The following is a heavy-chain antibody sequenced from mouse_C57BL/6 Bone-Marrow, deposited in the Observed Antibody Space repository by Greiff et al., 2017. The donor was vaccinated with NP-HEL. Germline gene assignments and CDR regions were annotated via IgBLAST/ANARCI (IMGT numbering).Heavy chain of an antibody. Sequence: EVQLVESGGGLVQPGGSLKLSCAASGFTFSDYGMAWVRQAPRKGPEWVAFISNLAYSIYYADTVTGRFTISRENAKSTLYLEMSSLRSEDTAMYYCARHDSSGYPYWGQGTLVTVSA. CDR3: ARHDSSGYPY. CDR1: GFTFSDYG. V-gene: IGHV5-15*01. CDR2: ISNLAYSI. J-gene: IGHJ3*01. D-gene: IGHD3-2*02.